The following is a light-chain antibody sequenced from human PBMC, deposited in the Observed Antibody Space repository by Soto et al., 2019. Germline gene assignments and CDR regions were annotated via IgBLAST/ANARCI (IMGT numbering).Light chain of an antibody. V-gene: IGKV3-20*01. CDR3: QQYGSSPIT. J-gene: IGKJ5*01. CDR1: QSVSSY. Sequence: EIVSTQSPATLSLSPGERATLSCRASQSVSSYLAWYQQRPGQAPRLLIYGASSRATGIPDRFSGSGSGTDFTLTISRLEPEDFAVYYCQQYGSSPITFGQGTRLEIK. CDR2: GAS.